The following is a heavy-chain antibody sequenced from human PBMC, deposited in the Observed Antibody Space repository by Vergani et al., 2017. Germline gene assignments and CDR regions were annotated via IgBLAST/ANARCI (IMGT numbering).Heavy chain of an antibody. CDR1: GGSISSGSYY. D-gene: IGHD2-2*01. Sequence: QVQLQESGPGLVKPSQTLSLTCTVSGGSISSGSYYWSWIRQPAGKGLEWIGRIYTSGSTNYNPSLKSRVTISVYTSKNQFSLKLSSLTAADTAVYYWARVVPAARTSGDAFDIWGQGTMVTVSS. CDR3: ARVVPAARTSGDAFDI. J-gene: IGHJ3*02. CDR2: IYTSGST. V-gene: IGHV4-61*02.